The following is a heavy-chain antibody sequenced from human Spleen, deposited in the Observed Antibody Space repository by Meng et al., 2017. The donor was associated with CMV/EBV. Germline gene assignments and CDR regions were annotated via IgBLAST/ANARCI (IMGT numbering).Heavy chain of an antibody. CDR2: IHHSGSA. CDR3: ASFDHIPRRNYFDY. CDR1: GGSKSSGNYY. J-gene: IGHJ4*02. D-gene: IGHD2-21*01. V-gene: IGHV4-30-4*01. Sequence: QLQETGPGLADPPQTLSLTCTVSGGSKSSGNYYGSWIRQPPGKGLEWIGYIHHSGSAYYNPSLKSRVSISVDTSKNQFSLNLNSMTAADTAVYYCASFDHIPRRNYFDYWGQGTLVTVSS.